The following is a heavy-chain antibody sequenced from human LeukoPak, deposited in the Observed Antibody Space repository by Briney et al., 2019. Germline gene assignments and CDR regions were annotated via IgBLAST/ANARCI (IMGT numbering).Heavy chain of an antibody. Sequence: SETLSLTCTVSDGSLSSYYWSWIRQPPGEGLEWIGYIINSGSTNYNPSLKSRVTISVDTSKNQFSLKLSSVTAADTAVYLCARHRDTGYYYYMDVWGTGTTVTVSS. D-gene: IGHD1-1*01. CDR1: DGSLSSYY. J-gene: IGHJ6*03. CDR2: IINSGST. V-gene: IGHV4-59*08. CDR3: ARHRDTGYYYYMDV.